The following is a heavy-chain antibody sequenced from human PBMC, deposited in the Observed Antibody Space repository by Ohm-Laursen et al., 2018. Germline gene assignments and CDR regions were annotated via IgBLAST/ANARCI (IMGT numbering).Heavy chain of an antibody. V-gene: IGHV3-11*01. Sequence: SLRLSCAASGFTFSDYYMNWIRQAPGKGLEWVSQISSSGSRIYYVDSVKGRFTISRDNAKNSLYLQMNSLRAEDTAVYYCARDRVASEWIQLSGVMDVWGQGTTVTVSS. J-gene: IGHJ6*02. CDR2: ISSSGSRI. CDR3: ARDRVASEWIQLSGVMDV. D-gene: IGHD5-18*01. CDR1: GFTFSDYY.